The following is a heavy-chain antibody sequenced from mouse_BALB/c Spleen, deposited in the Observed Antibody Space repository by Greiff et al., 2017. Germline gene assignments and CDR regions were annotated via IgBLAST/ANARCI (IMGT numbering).Heavy chain of an antibody. V-gene: IGHV5-12-1*01. CDR2: ISSGGGST. CDR1: GFAFSTYD. J-gene: IGHJ4*01. CDR3: ARRFYAMDY. Sequence: EVKVVESGGGLVKPGGSLKLSCAASGFAFSTYDMSWVRQTPEKRLEWVAYISSGGGSTYYPDTVKGRFTISRDNAKNTLCLQMSSLKSEDTAMYYCARRFYAMDYWGQGTSVTVSS.